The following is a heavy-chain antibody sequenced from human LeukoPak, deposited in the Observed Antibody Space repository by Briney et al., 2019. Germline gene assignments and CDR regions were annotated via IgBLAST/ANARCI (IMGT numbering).Heavy chain of an antibody. J-gene: IGHJ5*02. CDR3: ATTLYSSGDWFDP. CDR1: GDSISSYY. V-gene: IGHV4-59*08. D-gene: IGHD6-19*01. Sequence: PSETLSLTCTVSGDSISSYYWSWIRQPPGKGLEWIGYIYYSGSTNYNPSLKSRVTISVDTSKNQFSLKLSSVTAADTAVYYCATTLYSSGDWFDPWGQGTLVTVSS. CDR2: IYYSGST.